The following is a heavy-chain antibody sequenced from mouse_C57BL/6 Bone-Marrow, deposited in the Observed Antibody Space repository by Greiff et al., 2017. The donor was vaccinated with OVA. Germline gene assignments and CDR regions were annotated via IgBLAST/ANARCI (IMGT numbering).Heavy chain of an antibody. CDR3: ARRFITTVVASDY. J-gene: IGHJ2*01. CDR2: IYPGSGST. Sequence: QVQLQQPGAELVKPGASVKLSCKASGYTFTSYWMHWVKQRPGQGLEWIGDIYPGSGSTNYNEKLKSKATLTVDTSSSTAYMQLSSLTSEDSAVYYCARRFITTVVASDYWGQGTTLTVSS. V-gene: IGHV1-55*01. CDR1: GYTFTSYW. D-gene: IGHD1-1*01.